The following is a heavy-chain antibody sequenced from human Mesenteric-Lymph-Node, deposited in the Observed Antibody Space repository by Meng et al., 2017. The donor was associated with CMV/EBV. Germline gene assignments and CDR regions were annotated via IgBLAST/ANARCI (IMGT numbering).Heavy chain of an antibody. CDR3: ARDYADIVVVPAAMSPFDY. Sequence: ASVKVFCKASGYTFTSYGISWVRQAPGQGLEWMGWISAYNGNTNYAQKLQGRVTMTTDTSTSTAYMELRSLRSDDTAVYYCARDYADIVVVPAAMSPFDYWGQGTLVTVSS. V-gene: IGHV1-18*01. J-gene: IGHJ4*02. CDR2: ISAYNGNT. D-gene: IGHD2-2*01. CDR1: GYTFTSYG.